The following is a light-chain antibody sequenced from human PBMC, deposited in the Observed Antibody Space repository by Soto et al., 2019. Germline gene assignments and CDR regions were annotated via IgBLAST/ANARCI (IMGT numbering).Light chain of an antibody. CDR3: SSYTSSSTRV. CDR1: SSDIGLYNY. V-gene: IGLV2-14*01. CDR2: EVT. J-gene: IGLJ1*01. Sequence: QSVLAQPASVSGSPGQSITISCTGTSSDIGLYNYVSWYQQHPGKAPKLIIYEVTNRPSGVSNRFSGSKSDNTASLTISGLQAEDEADYYCSSYTSSSTRVFGTGTKVTVL.